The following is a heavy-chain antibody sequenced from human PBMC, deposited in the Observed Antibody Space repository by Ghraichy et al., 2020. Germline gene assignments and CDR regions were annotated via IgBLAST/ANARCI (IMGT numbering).Heavy chain of an antibody. CDR3: AGAPRFIGNGLDV. V-gene: IGHV1-2*04. J-gene: IGHJ6*02. CDR1: GYTFTAYY. Sequence: ASVKVSCKASGYTFTAYYIHWVRQAPGQRLEWMGWINPHSGATNYAQKFQGWVALTRDTSINTASMELSRLRSDDTAVDYYAGAPRFIGNGLDVWGQGTTVTVSS. D-gene: IGHD3-16*02. CDR2: INPHSGAT.